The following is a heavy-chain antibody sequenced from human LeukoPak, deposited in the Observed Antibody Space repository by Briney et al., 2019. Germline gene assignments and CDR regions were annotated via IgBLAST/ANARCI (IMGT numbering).Heavy chain of an antibody. D-gene: IGHD3-16*01. CDR2: INHIGNT. CDR1: GGSFSSYY. Sequence: PSETLSLTCAVYGGSFSSYYFSWIRQPPGKGLEWIGEINHIGNTNYNPSLKSRVTISVDTSKNQFSLKLSSVTAADTAVYYCATGQTYVDVWGQGTTVTVS. V-gene: IGHV4-34*01. J-gene: IGHJ6*02. CDR3: ATGQTYVDV.